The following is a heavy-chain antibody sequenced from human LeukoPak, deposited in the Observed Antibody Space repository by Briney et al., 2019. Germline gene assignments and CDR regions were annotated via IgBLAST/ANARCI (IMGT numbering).Heavy chain of an antibody. CDR1: GYSISSGYY. V-gene: IGHV4-38-2*02. CDR3: ARDTRDYDQGFDY. CDR2: MYHSGST. Sequence: PETLSLTCAVSGYSISSGYYWGWIRQPPGKGLEWIGSMYHSGSTNYNPSLKSRVTISVDTSKNQFSLKLSSVTAADTAVYFCARDTRDYDQGFDYWGQGTLVTVSS. J-gene: IGHJ4*02. D-gene: IGHD4-17*01.